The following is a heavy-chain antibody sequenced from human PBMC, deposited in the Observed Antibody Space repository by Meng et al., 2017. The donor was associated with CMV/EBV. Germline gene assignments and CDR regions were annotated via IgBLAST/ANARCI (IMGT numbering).Heavy chain of an antibody. J-gene: IGHJ6*02. CDR3: ARDKSPRWGGLTTMTRGMDV. Sequence: ASVKVSCKASGYTFTSYDINWVRQATGQGLEWMGWMNPNSGNTGYAQKFQGRVTMTRNTSISTAYMELSSLRSEDTAVYYCARDKSPRWGGLTTMTRGMDVWGQGTTVTVSS. D-gene: IGHD4/OR15-4a*01. CDR1: GYTFTSYD. CDR2: MNPNSGNT. V-gene: IGHV1-8*01.